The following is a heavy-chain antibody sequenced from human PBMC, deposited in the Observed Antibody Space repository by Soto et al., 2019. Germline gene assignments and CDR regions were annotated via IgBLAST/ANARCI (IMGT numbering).Heavy chain of an antibody. J-gene: IGHJ4*02. CDR3: ASSLRWLQQTDYFDY. CDR2: ISSSGSTI. Sequence: GSLRLSCAAAGFTFSSYEMNWVRQAPGKGLEWVSYISSSGSTIYYADSVKGRFTVSRDNAKNSLYLQMNSLRAEDTAVYYCASSLRWLQQTDYFDYWGQGTLVTVSS. CDR1: GFTFSSYE. D-gene: IGHD5-18*01. V-gene: IGHV3-48*03.